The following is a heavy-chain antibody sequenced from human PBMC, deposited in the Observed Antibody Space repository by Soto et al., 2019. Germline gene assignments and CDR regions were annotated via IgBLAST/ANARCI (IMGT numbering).Heavy chain of an antibody. CDR1: GYTFTSYG. J-gene: IGHJ4*02. CDR2: ISAYNGNT. V-gene: IGHV1-18*01. CDR3: AKGLSPSYIDTLTGPDY. D-gene: IGHD3-9*01. Sequence: ASVKVSCKASGYTFTSYGISWVRQAPGQGLEWMGWISAYNGNTNYAQKLQGRVTMTTDTSTSTAYMELRSLRSDDTAVYYCAKGLSPSYIDTLTGPDYWGQGTRVTVSS.